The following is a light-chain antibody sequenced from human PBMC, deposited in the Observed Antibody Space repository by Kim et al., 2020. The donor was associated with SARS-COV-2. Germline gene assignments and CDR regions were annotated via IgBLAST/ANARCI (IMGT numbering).Light chain of an antibody. Sequence: QSVLTQPPSASGTPGQRVTISCSGRSSNIGSNNVYWYQQLPGAAPKLLIYTNNQRPSGVPDRFSGSKSGTSASLAISGLQSEDEGDYYCAAWDDSLNGNWVFGGGTQLTV. V-gene: IGLV1-44*01. CDR2: TNN. CDR1: SSNIGSNN. CDR3: AAWDDSLNGNWV. J-gene: IGLJ3*02.